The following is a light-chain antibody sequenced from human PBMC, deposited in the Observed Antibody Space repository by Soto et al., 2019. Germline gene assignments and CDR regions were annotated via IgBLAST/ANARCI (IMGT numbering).Light chain of an antibody. J-gene: IGLJ3*02. CDR1: SSDVGSYNR. V-gene: IGLV2-18*01. CDR3: SLYTSSSTWV. CDR2: EVS. Sequence: QSVLTQPPSVSGSPGQSVTISCTGTSSDVGSYNRVSWYQQPPGTAPKLMIYEVSNRPSGVPDRFSGSKSGNTASLTISGLQAEDEDDYYCSLYTSSSTWVFGGGTKVTVL.